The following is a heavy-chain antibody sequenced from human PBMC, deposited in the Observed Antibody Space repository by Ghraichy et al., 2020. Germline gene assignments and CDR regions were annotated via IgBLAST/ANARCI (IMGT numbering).Heavy chain of an antibody. CDR1: GGTFSSYA. CDR2: IIPIFGTA. Sequence: SVKVSCKASGGTFSSYAISWVRQAPGQGLEWMGGIIPIFGTANYAQKFQGRVTITADESTSTAYMELSSLRSEDTAVYYYAREPNYYDSSGYSYQFDYWGQGTLVTVSS. V-gene: IGHV1-69*13. CDR3: AREPNYYDSSGYSYQFDY. J-gene: IGHJ4*02. D-gene: IGHD3-22*01.